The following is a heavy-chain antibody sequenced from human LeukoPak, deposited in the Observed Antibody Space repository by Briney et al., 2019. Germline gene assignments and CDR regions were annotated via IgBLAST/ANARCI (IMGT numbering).Heavy chain of an antibody. D-gene: IGHD1-14*01. CDR2: INAGGGTT. Sequence: GGSLRLSCAASGFTFTSYAMSWVRQAPGEGLEWVSAINAGGGTTYYLDSVKGRFTISRDKSTSTLYLQMNSLRVEDTALYYCAKDRDGGSTTRPKGFDYWGRGTPVTVSS. CDR1: GFTFTSYA. J-gene: IGHJ4*02. CDR3: AKDRDGGSTTRPKGFDY. V-gene: IGHV3-23*01.